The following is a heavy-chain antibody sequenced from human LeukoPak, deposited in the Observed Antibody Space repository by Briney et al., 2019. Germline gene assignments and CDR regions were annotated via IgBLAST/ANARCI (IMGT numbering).Heavy chain of an antibody. V-gene: IGHV3-73*01. Sequence: GGSLRLSCAASGFTFSGSAMHWLRQASGKGLEWVGRIRSKANSYATAYAASVKGRFTISRDDSQNTASLQMTSLKTEDTAVYYCTRSTTVVTLFDYWGQGTLVTVSS. J-gene: IGHJ4*02. CDR2: IRSKANSYAT. CDR1: GFTFSGSA. D-gene: IGHD4-23*01. CDR3: TRSTTVVTLFDY.